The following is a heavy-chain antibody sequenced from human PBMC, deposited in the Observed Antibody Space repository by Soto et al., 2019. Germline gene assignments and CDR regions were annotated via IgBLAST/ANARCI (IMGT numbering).Heavy chain of an antibody. CDR3: AILYSAYQSVDF. CDR1: GYTFTSYY. J-gene: IGHJ4*02. CDR2: INPSGGST. D-gene: IGHD1-26*01. Sequence: GASVKVSCKASGYTFTSYYMHWVRQAPGQGLEWMGIINPSGGSTSYAQKFQGRVTMTRDTSTSTVYMELSSLRSEDTAVYYCAILYSAYQSVDFWGQGTLVTVSS. V-gene: IGHV1-46*01.